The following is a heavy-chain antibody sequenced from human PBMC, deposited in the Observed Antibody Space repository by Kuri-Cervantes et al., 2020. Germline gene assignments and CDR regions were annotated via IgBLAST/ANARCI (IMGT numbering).Heavy chain of an antibody. CDR3: ARTTKADFWRVGGWFDP. CDR2: INAGNGNT. CDR1: GYTFISYA. J-gene: IGHJ5*02. V-gene: IGHV1-3*01. D-gene: IGHD3-3*01. Sequence: ASVKVSCKASGYTFISYALHWVRQAPGQRLEWMGWINAGNGNTKYSQKFQGRVTITRDTSASTAYMELSSLRSEDTAVYYCARTTKADFWRVGGWFDPWGQGTLVTVSS.